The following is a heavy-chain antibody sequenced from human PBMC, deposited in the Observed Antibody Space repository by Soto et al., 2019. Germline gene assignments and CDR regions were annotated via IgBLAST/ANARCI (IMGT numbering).Heavy chain of an antibody. D-gene: IGHD5-12*01. Sequence: QVQLHESGLGLVTPSETLSLTCIVSGGSISGYFWSWIRQPPGKGLEWIGHIYYDGNTNYKPSLASRLTGSVDTSKNQFSLKLRSVTAADTAVYYCARARSGYKIDAFDIWGQGTMVTVSS. CDR2: IYYDGNT. CDR1: GGSISGYF. CDR3: ARARSGYKIDAFDI. V-gene: IGHV4-59*01. J-gene: IGHJ3*02.